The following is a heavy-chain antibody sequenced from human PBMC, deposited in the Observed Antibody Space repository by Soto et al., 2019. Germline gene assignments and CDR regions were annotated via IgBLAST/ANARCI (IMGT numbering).Heavy chain of an antibody. J-gene: IGHJ6*02. V-gene: IGHV1-69*08. CDR2: IIPVFGIA. CDR3: AREDRDRETGLVPAAIDGMDV. CDR1: GVTFSRYS. Sequence: QVQLVQSGAEVKKPGSSGKVSCKASGVTFSRYSFTWVRQAPGHGLEWMGRIIPVFGIASYAQKFQGRVTITADKSTSTANMELSSLRSEDTAVYYCAREDRDRETGLVPAAIDGMDVWGQGTTVTVSS. D-gene: IGHD2-2*01.